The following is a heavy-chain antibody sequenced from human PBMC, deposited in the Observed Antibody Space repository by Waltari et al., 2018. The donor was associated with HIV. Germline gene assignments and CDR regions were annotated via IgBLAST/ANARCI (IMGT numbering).Heavy chain of an antibody. CDR1: DSTFSGYS. CDR3: ARGVAGVLLTWPIV. V-gene: IGHV3-21*02. J-gene: IGHJ6*02. Sequence: EVQLVESGGDLSKPGGSLRLSCAGSDSTFSGYSMNWVRQDPGKGLGWVSIRSSTGGYLYKAGPVKGRLTIPRDNAKNLLLLKMDILRVEDTAVYYCARGVAGVLLTWPIVWGQGTTVIVSS. CDR2: RSSTGGYL. D-gene: IGHD3-3*01.